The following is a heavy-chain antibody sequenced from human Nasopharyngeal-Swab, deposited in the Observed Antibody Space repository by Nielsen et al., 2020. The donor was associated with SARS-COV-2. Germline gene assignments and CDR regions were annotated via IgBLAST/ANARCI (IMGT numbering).Heavy chain of an antibody. Sequence: WIRQPPGKGLEWVAHIKQSGSGQYYVDSVKGRFTISRDNAKNPLSLQMNSLRAEDTAVYYCARYCSTTSCPRGFDYWGQGTLVTVSS. CDR2: IKQSGSGQ. CDR3: ARYCSTTSCPRGFDY. J-gene: IGHJ4*02. D-gene: IGHD2-2*01. V-gene: IGHV3-7*01.